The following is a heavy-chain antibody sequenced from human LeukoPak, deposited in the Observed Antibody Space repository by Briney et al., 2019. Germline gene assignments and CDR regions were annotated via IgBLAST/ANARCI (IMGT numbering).Heavy chain of an antibody. Sequence: GGSLRLSCAASGFTFSKHTMHWVRQAPGKGLEWVAVIFYDGSNKYYADSVKGRFTISRDNAKNSLYLQMNSLRAEDTAVYYCARELVVGPAEYFQDWGQGTLVTVSS. J-gene: IGHJ1*01. CDR2: IFYDGSNK. CDR3: ARELVVGPAEYFQD. CDR1: GFTFSKHT. D-gene: IGHD2-15*01. V-gene: IGHV3-30*04.